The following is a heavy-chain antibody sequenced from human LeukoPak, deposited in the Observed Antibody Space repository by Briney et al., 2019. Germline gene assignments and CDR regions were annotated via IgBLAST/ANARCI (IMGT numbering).Heavy chain of an antibody. V-gene: IGHV1-2*02. J-gene: IGHJ4*02. D-gene: IGHD6-6*01. CDR3: ARGGDIAARPFDY. Sequence: ASVKVSCKASGYTFTGYYMHWVRQAPGQGLEWMGWINPYSGGTNYAQKFQGRVTMTRDTSISTAYMELSRLRSDDTAVFYCARGGDIAARPFDYWSQGTLVTVSS. CDR2: INPYSGGT. CDR1: GYTFTGYY.